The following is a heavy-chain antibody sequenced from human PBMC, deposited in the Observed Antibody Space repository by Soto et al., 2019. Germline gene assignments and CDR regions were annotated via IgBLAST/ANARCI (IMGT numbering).Heavy chain of an antibody. CDR3: ARATYSYGYFDY. J-gene: IGHJ4*02. D-gene: IGHD5-18*01. V-gene: IGHV6-1*01. CDR2: TYYRSKWYN. Sequence: SQTLSLTCAISGDSVSSNSAAWNWIRQCPSRGLEWLGRTYYRSKWYNDYAVSVKSRITINPDTSKNQFSLQLNSVTPEGTAVYYCARATYSYGYFDYWGQGTLVTVSS. CDR1: GDSVSSNSAA.